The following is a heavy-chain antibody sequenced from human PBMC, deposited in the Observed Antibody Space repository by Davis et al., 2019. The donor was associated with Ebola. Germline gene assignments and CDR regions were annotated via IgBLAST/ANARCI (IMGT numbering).Heavy chain of an antibody. J-gene: IGHJ6*02. Sequence: GGSLRLSCAASGFTFSNAWMSWVRQAPGKGLEWVGHIKSKTDGGTTDYAAPVKGRFTISRDDSKNTLYLQMNSLKTEDTAVYYCTTERGSGWYYYYYGMDVWGQGTTVTVSS. V-gene: IGHV3-15*01. D-gene: IGHD6-19*01. CDR3: TTERGSGWYYYYYGMDV. CDR2: IKSKTDGGTT. CDR1: GFTFSNAW.